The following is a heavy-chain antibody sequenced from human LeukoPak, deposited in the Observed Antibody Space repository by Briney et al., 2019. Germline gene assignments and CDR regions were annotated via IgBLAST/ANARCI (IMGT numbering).Heavy chain of an antibody. CDR1: GLSFNSCG. V-gene: IGHV3-33*08. CDR2: IWYDGSNK. D-gene: IGHD6-13*01. J-gene: IGHJ4*02. Sequence: PGRSLRLSCAASGLSFNSCGMHWARQAPGKGLEWVAVIWYDGSNKYYADSVKGRFTISRDNSKNTLYLQMNSLRAEDTAVYYCARGAGYSSSWFDYWGQGTLVTVSS. CDR3: ARGAGYSSSWFDY.